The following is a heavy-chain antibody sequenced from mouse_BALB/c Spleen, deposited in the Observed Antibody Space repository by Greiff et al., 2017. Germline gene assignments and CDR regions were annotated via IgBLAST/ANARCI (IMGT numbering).Heavy chain of an antibody. CDR3: AGYDGYFYAMDY. CDR2: IDPANGNT. Sequence: VQLKESGAELVKPGASVKLSCTASGFNIKDTYMHWVKQRPEQGLEWIGRIDPANGNTKYDPKFQGKATITADTSSNTAYLQLSSLTSEDTAVYYCAGYDGYFYAMDYWGQGTSVTVSS. J-gene: IGHJ4*01. CDR1: GFNIKDTY. V-gene: IGHV14-3*02. D-gene: IGHD2-3*01.